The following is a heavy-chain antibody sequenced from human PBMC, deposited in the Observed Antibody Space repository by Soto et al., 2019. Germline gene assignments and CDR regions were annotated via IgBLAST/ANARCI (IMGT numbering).Heavy chain of an antibody. CDR3: ASGSTTGFLDD. V-gene: IGHV1-2*02. Sequence: ASVKVSCKVSAYTFTAYQMHWVRQAPGQGLEWMGWINPKSGDTNSAQKFQGRVTVTRDMSISTAYVELSGLTSDDTAVYYCASGSTTGFLDDWGQGTLLTVSS. CDR1: AYTFTAYQ. D-gene: IGHD3-10*01. CDR2: INPKSGDT. J-gene: IGHJ4*02.